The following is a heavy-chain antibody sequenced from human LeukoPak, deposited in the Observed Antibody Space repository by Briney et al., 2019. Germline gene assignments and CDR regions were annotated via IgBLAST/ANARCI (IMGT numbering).Heavy chain of an antibody. D-gene: IGHD2-15*01. Sequence: ASVKVSCKTSGYTFTNYAMKWVRQAPGQGLEWMGWINTNTGNPTYAQGFTGRFVLSLDTSVNTAYLEISSLKPEDTAVYYCARAAYCSDSSCYSWDWGQGTLVTVSS. CDR2: INTNTGNP. CDR3: ARAAYCSDSSCYSWD. V-gene: IGHV7-4-1*02. J-gene: IGHJ4*02. CDR1: GYTFTNYA.